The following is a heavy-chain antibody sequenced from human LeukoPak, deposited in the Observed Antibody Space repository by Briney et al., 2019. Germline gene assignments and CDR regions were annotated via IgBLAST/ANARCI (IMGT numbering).Heavy chain of an antibody. V-gene: IGHV3-21*01. CDR2: ISSSSSYI. CDR1: GFTLSSYS. Sequence: GGSLRLSCAASGFTLSSYSMNWVRQAPGKGLEWVSSISSSSSYIYYADSVKGRFTISRDNAKNSLYLQMNSLRAEDTAVYYCAREGRYSGYDYAYYYYYMDVWGKGTTVTVSS. J-gene: IGHJ6*03. CDR3: AREGRYSGYDYAYYYYYMDV. D-gene: IGHD5-12*01.